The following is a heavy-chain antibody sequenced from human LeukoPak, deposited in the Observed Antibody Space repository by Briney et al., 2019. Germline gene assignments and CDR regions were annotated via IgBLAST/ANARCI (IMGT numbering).Heavy chain of an antibody. D-gene: IGHD2-2*01. Sequence: SVKVSCKASGVTFSNYAVSWVRQAPGQGLEWMGGIIPAPGTSNYAQKFQGRVTITADESTSTAYMELSSLRSDDTAVYYCAGRYCINTGCPRGNYYYFGLDVWGRGTTVAVSS. CDR2: IIPAPGTS. V-gene: IGHV1-69*13. CDR3: AGRYCINTGCPRGNYYYFGLDV. CDR1: GVTFSNYA. J-gene: IGHJ6*02.